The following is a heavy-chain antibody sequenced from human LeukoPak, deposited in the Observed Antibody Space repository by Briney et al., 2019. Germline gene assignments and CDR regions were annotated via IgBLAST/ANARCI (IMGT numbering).Heavy chain of an antibody. CDR2: ISSSGSTI. CDR1: GFTFSSYE. J-gene: IGHJ4*02. CDR3: ARDLYGSGSFDY. D-gene: IGHD3-10*01. Sequence: PGGSLRLSCAASGFTFSSYEMNWVRQAPGKGLEWVSYISSSGSTIYYADSVKGRFTVSRDNAKNSLYLQMNSLRSEDTALYYCARDLYGSGSFDYWGQGTLVTVSS. V-gene: IGHV3-48*03.